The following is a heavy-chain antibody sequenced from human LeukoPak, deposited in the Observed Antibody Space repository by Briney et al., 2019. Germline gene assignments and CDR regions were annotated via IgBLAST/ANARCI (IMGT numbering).Heavy chain of an antibody. V-gene: IGHV1-69*13. D-gene: IGHD3-22*01. CDR2: IIPIFGTA. CDR1: GGTFSSYA. CDR3: ARERVRHYDSSGADFDY. Sequence: SVKVSCKASGGTFSSYAISWVRQAPGQGLEWMGGIIPIFGTANYAQKFQGRVTITADESTSTAYMELSSLRSEDTAVYYCARERVRHYDSSGADFDYWGQGTLVTVSS. J-gene: IGHJ4*02.